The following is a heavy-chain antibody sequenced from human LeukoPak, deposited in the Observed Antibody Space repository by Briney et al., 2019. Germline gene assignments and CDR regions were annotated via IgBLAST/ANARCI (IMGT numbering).Heavy chain of an antibody. CDR3: AGVSRFLEWPDY. V-gene: IGHV4-4*07. CDR1: GGSINSYH. CDR2: IYISGST. D-gene: IGHD3-3*01. J-gene: IGHJ4*02. Sequence: SETLSLTCSVSGGSINSYHWSWIRQPAGKGLEWIGRIYISGSTNYNPSLKSRVTMSIDTSKNQFSLKLSSVTAADTAVYYCAGVSRFLEWPDYWGQGTLITVSS.